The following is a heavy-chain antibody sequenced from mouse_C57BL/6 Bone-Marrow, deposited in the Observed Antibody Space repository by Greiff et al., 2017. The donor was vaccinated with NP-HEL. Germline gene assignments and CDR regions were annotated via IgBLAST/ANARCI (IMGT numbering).Heavy chain of an antibody. CDR3: ARNWVYYYAMDY. D-gene: IGHD4-1*01. CDR2: IDPSDSYT. J-gene: IGHJ4*01. V-gene: IGHV1-69*01. CDR1: GYTFTSYW. Sequence: QVQLQQSGAELVMPGASVKLSCKASGYTFTSYWMHWVKQRPGQGLEWIGEIDPSDSYTNYNQKFKGKSTLTVDKSSSTAYMQLSSLTSEDSAVYYCARNWVYYYAMDYWGQGTSVTVSS.